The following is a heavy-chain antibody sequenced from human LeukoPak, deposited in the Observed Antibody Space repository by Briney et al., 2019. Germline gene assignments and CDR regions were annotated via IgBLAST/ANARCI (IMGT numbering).Heavy chain of an antibody. CDR3: ARVGKKYGDDNSGYRDSDY. CDR2: IKQDGSEK. CDR1: GFTFSSYS. J-gene: IGHJ4*02. D-gene: IGHD3-22*01. V-gene: IGHV3-7*01. Sequence: GGSLRLSCAASGFTFSSYSMNWVRQAPGKGLEWVANIKQDGSEKYYVDSVKGQFTISRDNAKNSLYLQMNSLGAEDTAVYYCARVGKKYGDDNSGYRDSDYWGQGTLVTVSS.